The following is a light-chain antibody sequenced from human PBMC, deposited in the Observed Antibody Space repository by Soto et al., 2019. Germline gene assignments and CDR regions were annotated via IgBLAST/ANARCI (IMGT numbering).Light chain of an antibody. Sequence: QSVLTQPRSVSGCPGQSVTISCTGTSSDVGGYNFVSWYQHHPGKAPKLMIYDVSKRPSGVPDRFSGSKSGSTASLTISGLQAEDEADYYCCSYAGSYTLVFGGGTQLTVL. CDR2: DVS. J-gene: IGLJ3*02. CDR1: SSDVGGYNF. CDR3: CSYAGSYTLV. V-gene: IGLV2-11*01.